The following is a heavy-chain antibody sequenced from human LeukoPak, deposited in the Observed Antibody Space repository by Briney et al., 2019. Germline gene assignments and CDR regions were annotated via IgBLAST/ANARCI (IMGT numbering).Heavy chain of an antibody. J-gene: IGHJ4*02. CDR3: ARDYTGGWNDY. Sequence: GGSLRLSCAASGFTFSSYSMNWVRQAPGKGLEWVSSISGSSSYIYYADSVKGRFTISREDAKNSLYLQMNSLRAEDTAVYYCARDYTGGWNDYWGQGTLVTVSS. CDR1: GFTFSSYS. D-gene: IGHD7-27*01. V-gene: IGHV3-21*01. CDR2: ISGSSSYI.